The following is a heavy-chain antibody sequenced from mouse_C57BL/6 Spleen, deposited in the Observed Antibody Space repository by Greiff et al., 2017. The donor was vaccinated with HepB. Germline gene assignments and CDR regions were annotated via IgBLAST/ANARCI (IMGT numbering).Heavy chain of an antibody. D-gene: IGHD1-1*01. CDR1: GYTFTSYG. CDR2: IYPRSGNT. J-gene: IGHJ1*03. V-gene: IGHV1-81*01. CDR3: ARPTGVATTSRWYFDV. Sequence: VQLQQSGAELARPGASVKLSCTASGYTFTSYGISWVKQRTGQGLEWIGEIYPRSGNTYYNEKFKGKATLTADKSSSTAYMELRSLTSEDSAVYFWARPTGVATTSRWYFDVWGTGTTVTVSS.